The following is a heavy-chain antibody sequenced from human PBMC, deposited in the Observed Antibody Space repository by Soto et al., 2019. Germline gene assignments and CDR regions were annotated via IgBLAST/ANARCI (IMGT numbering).Heavy chain of an antibody. CDR1: GFSLTTSGVG. CDR2: IYWDDDK. D-gene: IGHD3-10*01. V-gene: IGHV2-5*02. Sequence: SGHAGEPTQTLTLTCTFSGFSLTTSGVGVGWIRQPPGKALEWLAVIYWDDDKRYSSSLKSRLTITKDTSKNQVVLTMTNMDPVDTATYYCAHHPYYGLGSYSFDYWGQGTLVTVSS. J-gene: IGHJ4*02. CDR3: AHHPYYGLGSYSFDY.